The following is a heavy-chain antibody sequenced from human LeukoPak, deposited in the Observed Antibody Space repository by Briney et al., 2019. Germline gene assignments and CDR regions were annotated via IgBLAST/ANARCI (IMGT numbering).Heavy chain of an antibody. CDR3: ARVGYSSTNWFDP. Sequence: GGSLRLSCAASGFTFSDYYMSWIRQAPGKGLEWVSYISSSGSTIYYADSVKGRFNISRDNAKNSLYLQMNSLRAEDTAVYYCARVGYSSTNWFDPWGQGTLVTVSS. J-gene: IGHJ5*02. D-gene: IGHD6-19*01. CDR1: GFTFSDYY. CDR2: ISSSGSTI. V-gene: IGHV3-11*04.